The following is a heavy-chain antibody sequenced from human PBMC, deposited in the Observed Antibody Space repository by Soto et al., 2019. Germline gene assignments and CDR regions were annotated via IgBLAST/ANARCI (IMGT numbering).Heavy chain of an antibody. Sequence: SETLSLTCAVYGGSFSGYYWSLIRQPPGKGLEWIGEINHSGSTNYNPSLKSRVTISVDTSKNQFSLKLSSVTAADTAVYYCARGGFGELLTYYYYYYYMDVWGKGTTVTVSS. CDR2: INHSGST. CDR3: ARGGFGELLTYYYYYYYMDV. D-gene: IGHD3-10*01. J-gene: IGHJ6*03. V-gene: IGHV4-34*01. CDR1: GGSFSGYY.